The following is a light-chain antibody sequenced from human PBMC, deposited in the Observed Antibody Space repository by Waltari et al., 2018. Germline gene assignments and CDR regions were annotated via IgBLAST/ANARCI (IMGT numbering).Light chain of an antibody. CDR2: LNNADNY. CDR1: SRHSPSA. J-gene: IGLJ2*01. V-gene: IGLV4-69*01. CDR3: QTWGAGPVV. Sequence: QPVLTQSPSASASLGTSVTLTCPLSSRHSPSAIPWHQQRPEKGPRYLTMLNNADNYITGDGIPDRFSGSSSGAERYLTISSLQSEDEAVYYCQTWGAGPVVFGGGTKLAVL.